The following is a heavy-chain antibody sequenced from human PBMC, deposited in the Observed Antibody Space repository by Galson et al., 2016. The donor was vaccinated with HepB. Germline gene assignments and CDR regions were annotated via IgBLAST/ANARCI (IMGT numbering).Heavy chain of an antibody. CDR1: GFSLTTSGVG. J-gene: IGHJ6*02. Sequence: PALVTPTQTLTLTCTFSGFSLTTSGVGVGWIRQPPGKALEWLGLIYWTDYQTYSLSLETSLSITKYNSRKEVVLSMTDMDPVYTATYYCAHSYDFWSGSQSAYGFDVWGQGTTVTVSS. D-gene: IGHD3-3*01. V-gene: IGHV2-5*01. CDR2: IYWTDYQ. CDR3: AHSYDFWSGSQSAYGFDV.